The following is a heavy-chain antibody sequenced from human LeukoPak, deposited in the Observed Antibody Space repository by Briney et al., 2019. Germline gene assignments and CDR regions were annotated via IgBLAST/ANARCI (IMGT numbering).Heavy chain of an antibody. D-gene: IGHD4-23*01. CDR3: ARLKGTVVTRVDY. Sequence: GGSLRLSCAASGFTVSSNYMIWVRQAPGKGLEWVAVIYSGGYTYYADSVKGRFPISRDDSKNTLYLQMNSLRAEDTAVYYCARLKGTVVTRVDYWGQGTLVTVAS. CDR1: GFTVSSNY. V-gene: IGHV3-53*01. CDR2: IYSGGYT. J-gene: IGHJ4*02.